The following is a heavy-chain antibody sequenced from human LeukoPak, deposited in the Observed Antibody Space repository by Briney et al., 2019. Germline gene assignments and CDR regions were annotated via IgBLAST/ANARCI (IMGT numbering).Heavy chain of an antibody. CDR3: AREMWEALSYMDV. J-gene: IGHJ6*03. CDR1: GFTFSSYW. Sequence: GGSLRLSCAASGFTFSSYWMSWVRQAPGKGLEWVANIKQDGSEKYYVDSVKGRFTISRDNAKNSVFLQMDSLRAGDTAVYFCAREMWEALSYMDVWGRGTTVTVSS. D-gene: IGHD1-26*01. V-gene: IGHV3-7*03. CDR2: IKQDGSEK.